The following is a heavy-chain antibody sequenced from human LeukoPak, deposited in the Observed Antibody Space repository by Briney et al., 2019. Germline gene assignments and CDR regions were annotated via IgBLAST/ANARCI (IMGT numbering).Heavy chain of an antibody. D-gene: IGHD3-9*01. Sequence: ASVNVSCKASGYTLTEYYLYWVRQAPGQGLECMGWMNPSNGDTNYTQKFQARVTMTRDTSISTAYMDLSSLRSDDTAVYYCARGVWLQFYNILTGYGVFDFWGQGTLVTVSS. J-gene: IGHJ4*02. CDR3: ARGVWLQFYNILTGYGVFDF. CDR2: MNPSNGDT. V-gene: IGHV1-2*02. CDR1: GYTLTEYY.